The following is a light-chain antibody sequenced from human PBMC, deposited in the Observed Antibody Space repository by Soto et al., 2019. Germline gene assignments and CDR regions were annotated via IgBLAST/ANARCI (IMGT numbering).Light chain of an antibody. J-gene: IGKJ5*01. CDR3: QQYEKWPPSIT. CDR2: DAS. V-gene: IGKV3-11*01. Sequence: EIVLTQSPATLSLSPGERATLSCRASQSVSSYLAWYQQKPGQAPRLLIYDASNRATGIPARFSGSGSGTDFTLTISSLQSEDFALYFCQQYEKWPPSITFGQGTRLRL. CDR1: QSVSSY.